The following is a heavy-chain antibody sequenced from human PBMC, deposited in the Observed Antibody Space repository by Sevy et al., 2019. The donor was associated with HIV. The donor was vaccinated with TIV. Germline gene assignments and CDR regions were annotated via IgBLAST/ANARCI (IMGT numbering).Heavy chain of an antibody. Sequence: SETLSLTCTVSGYSISSGYYWGWIRQPPGKGLEWIGSIDHSGSTYYNRSLKSRVTISVDTSKNQFSLKLNSVTAADTAVYYGARDSKRGWYTEGFDPWGQGTLVTVSS. CDR2: IDHSGST. CDR1: GYSISSGYY. D-gene: IGHD6-19*01. J-gene: IGHJ5*02. CDR3: ARDSKRGWYTEGFDP. V-gene: IGHV4-38-2*02.